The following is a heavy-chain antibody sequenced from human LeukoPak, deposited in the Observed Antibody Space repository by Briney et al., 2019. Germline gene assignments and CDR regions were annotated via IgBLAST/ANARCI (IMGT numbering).Heavy chain of an antibody. Sequence: PGGSLRLSCAVSGFIFSRHSMSWIRQAPGKGLEWVGRIESKTDGGTTDYAAPVKGRFTISRDDSTNTLYLQMNSLKSEDTAVYYCTTYGSGRKFDYWGQGILVTVSS. CDR2: IESKTDGGTT. D-gene: IGHD3-10*01. CDR1: GFIFSRHS. CDR3: TTYGSGRKFDY. J-gene: IGHJ4*02. V-gene: IGHV3-15*04.